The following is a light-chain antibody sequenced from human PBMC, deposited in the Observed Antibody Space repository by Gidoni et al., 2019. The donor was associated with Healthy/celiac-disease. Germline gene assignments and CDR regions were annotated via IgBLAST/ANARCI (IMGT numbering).Light chain of an antibody. J-gene: IGKJ1*01. Sequence: DIQRTQSPFPLSASVGDRVTITCRASQSISSYLNWYQQKPGKAPQLLIYAAYSLQSGVPSRLSGSGSGTDFTLTISSLQPEDFATYYCQQCYSTPRTFGQGTKVEIK. CDR1: QSISSY. CDR3: QQCYSTPRT. V-gene: IGKV1-39*01. CDR2: AAY.